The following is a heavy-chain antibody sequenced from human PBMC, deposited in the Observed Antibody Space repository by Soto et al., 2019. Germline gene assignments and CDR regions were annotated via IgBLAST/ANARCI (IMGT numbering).Heavy chain of an antibody. J-gene: IGHJ6*02. V-gene: IGHV4-34*01. CDR1: GGSFSGYY. CDR2: INHSGST. D-gene: IGHD3-3*01. Sequence: SETLSLTCAVYGGSFSGYYWSWIRQPPGKGLEWIGEINHSGSTNYNPSLKSRVTISVDTSKNQFSLKLSSVTAADTAVYYCARETPYYDFWSGYPTYYYYYGMDVWGQGTTVTVSS. CDR3: ARETPYYDFWSGYPTYYYYYGMDV.